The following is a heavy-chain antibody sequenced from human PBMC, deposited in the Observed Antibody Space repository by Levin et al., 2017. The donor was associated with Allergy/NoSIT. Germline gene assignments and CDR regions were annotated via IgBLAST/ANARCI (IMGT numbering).Heavy chain of an antibody. J-gene: IGHJ4*02. CDR3: VWFGEGDEK. Sequence: GGSLRLSCAASGFTFSNYWMHWVRQAPGKGLVWVSRIDGDGGSITYADFVKGRFTISRDNAKNTLYLQMNSLRAEDTAVYYCVWFGEGDEKWGQGTLVTVSS. V-gene: IGHV3-74*03. CDR1: GFTFSNYW. CDR2: IDGDGGSI. D-gene: IGHD3-10*01.